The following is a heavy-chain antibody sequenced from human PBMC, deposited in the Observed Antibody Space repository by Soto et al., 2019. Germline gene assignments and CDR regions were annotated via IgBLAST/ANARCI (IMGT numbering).Heavy chain of an antibody. J-gene: IGHJ4*02. CDR2: ISYDGSNK. D-gene: IGHD4-17*01. CDR3: ARGERYGDYVAHFDY. V-gene: IGHV3-30-3*01. CDR1: GFTFSSYA. Sequence: QVQLVESGGGVVQPGRSLRLSCAASGFTFSSYAMHWVRQAPGKGLEWVAVISYDGSNKYYADSVKGRFTISRDNSXXTLYLQMNSLRAEDTAVYYCARGERYGDYVAHFDYWGQGTLVTVSS.